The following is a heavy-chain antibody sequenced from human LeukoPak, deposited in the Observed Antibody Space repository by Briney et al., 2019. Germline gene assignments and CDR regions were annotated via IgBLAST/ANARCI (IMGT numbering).Heavy chain of an antibody. D-gene: IGHD3-10*01. J-gene: IGHJ4*02. CDR3: ASQRGFDY. CDR1: GFNFSTYT. Sequence: GGPLTLFCAPCGFNFSTYTMIWIRQAPGKGLEWVSSISPGSSTMYYADSVKGRFTISRDNAKNSLYLQMNSLRHEDTAVYYCASQRGFDYWGQGTLVTVSS. V-gene: IGHV3-48*02. CDR2: ISPGSSTM.